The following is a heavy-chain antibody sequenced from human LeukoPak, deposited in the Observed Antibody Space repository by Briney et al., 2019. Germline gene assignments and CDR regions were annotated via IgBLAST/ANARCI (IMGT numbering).Heavy chain of an antibody. J-gene: IGHJ4*02. CDR1: GFTFSNFW. V-gene: IGHV3-30*18. D-gene: IGHD4-11*01. Sequence: GGSLRLSCAASGFTFSNFWMHWVRQAPGKGLEWVAVISYDGSNKYYADSVKGRFTISRDNSKNTLYLQMNSLRAEDTAVYYCAKPMTTVTTWYFGYWGQGTLVTVSS. CDR3: AKPMTTVTTWYFGY. CDR2: ISYDGSNK.